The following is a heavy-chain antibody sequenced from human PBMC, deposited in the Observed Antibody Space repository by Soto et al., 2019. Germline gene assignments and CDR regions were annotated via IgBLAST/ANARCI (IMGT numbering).Heavy chain of an antibody. D-gene: IGHD4-17*01. Sequence: SQTLSLTCTVSGGSISSSRCHWGWIRQPPGKGLEWIASIKYSGTTFYNPSLKSRVTISVDRSKNQFSLKLSSVTAADTAVYYCARGNTVPLDYWGQGTLVTVSS. V-gene: IGHV4-39*07. J-gene: IGHJ4*02. CDR3: ARGNTVPLDY. CDR2: IKYSGTT. CDR1: GGSISSSRCH.